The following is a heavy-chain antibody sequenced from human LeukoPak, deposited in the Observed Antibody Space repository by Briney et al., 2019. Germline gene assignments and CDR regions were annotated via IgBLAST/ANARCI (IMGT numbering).Heavy chain of an antibody. D-gene: IGHD3-22*01. V-gene: IGHV3-23*01. CDR2: ISGSGGST. Sequence: GGSLRLSCAASGFTFGSYAMSWVRQAPRKELEWVSAISGSGGSTYYADSVKGRFTISRDNSKNTLYLQMNSLRAEDTAVYYCAKQSDGYYDSSGPTNWFDPWGQGTLVTVSS. J-gene: IGHJ5*02. CDR3: AKQSDGYYDSSGPTNWFDP. CDR1: GFTFGSYA.